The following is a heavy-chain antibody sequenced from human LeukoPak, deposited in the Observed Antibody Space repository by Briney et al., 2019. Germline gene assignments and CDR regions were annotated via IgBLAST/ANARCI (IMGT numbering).Heavy chain of an antibody. CDR2: INPNVGST. Sequence: GASVKFSCKASGYTFISHYIHWLRQATGQGLEWMGIINPNVGSTYYPQQFQGRVTMTRDTSTSTVFMELSSLRSEDTAVYYCARDRERTETTIGNVGELDYWGQGTLVTVSS. D-gene: IGHD4-17*01. J-gene: IGHJ4*02. CDR3: ARDRERTETTIGNVGELDY. V-gene: IGHV1-46*01. CDR1: GYTFISHY.